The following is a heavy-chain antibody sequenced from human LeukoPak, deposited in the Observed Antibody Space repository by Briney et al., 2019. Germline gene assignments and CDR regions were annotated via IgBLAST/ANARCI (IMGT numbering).Heavy chain of an antibody. CDR1: GGSISSGDYY. V-gene: IGHV4-30-4*01. CDR2: IYHSGST. D-gene: IGHD3-10*01. CDR3: ARAAAYYYGSGSYYFDY. J-gene: IGHJ4*02. Sequence: SETLSLTCTVSGGSISSGDYYWSWIRQPPGKGLEWIGYIYHSGSTYYNPSLKSRVTISVDTSKNQFSLKLSSVTAADTAVYYCARAAAYYYGSGSYYFDYWGQGTLVTVSS.